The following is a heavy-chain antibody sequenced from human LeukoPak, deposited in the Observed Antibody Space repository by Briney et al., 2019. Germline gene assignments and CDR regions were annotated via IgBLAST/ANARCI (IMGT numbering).Heavy chain of an antibody. V-gene: IGHV3-53*01. CDR2: IYSGGST. Sequence: PGGSLRLSCAVSGFTVSNNYMNWVRQAPGKGLEWVSIIYSGGSTYYADSVKGRFTISRDNSKNTLYLQMNSLRAEDTAVYYCAKAGGTMIVVVSLDYWGQGTLVTVSS. J-gene: IGHJ4*02. CDR1: GFTVSNNY. CDR3: AKAGGTMIVVVSLDY. D-gene: IGHD3-22*01.